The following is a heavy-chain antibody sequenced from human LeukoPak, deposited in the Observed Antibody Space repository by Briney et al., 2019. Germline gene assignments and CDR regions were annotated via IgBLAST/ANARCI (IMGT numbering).Heavy chain of an antibody. Sequence: SVKVSCKASGVIFGSDAINWVRQAPGQGPEWLGRIIPIFDTPNYAQTSQGRVTISPDKSTRTVYMELSRLRYEDTALYYCAKGSRLREAGSYRFWGQGTLVTVSS. CDR1: GVIFGSDA. J-gene: IGHJ4*02. V-gene: IGHV1-69*06. CDR3: AKGSRLREAGSYRF. D-gene: IGHD3-16*02. CDR2: IIPIFDTP.